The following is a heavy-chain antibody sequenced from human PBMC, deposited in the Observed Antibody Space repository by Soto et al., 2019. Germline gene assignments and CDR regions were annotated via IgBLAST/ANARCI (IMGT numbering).Heavy chain of an antibody. Sequence: GGSLRLSCAASGFTFDDYAMHWVRQAPGKGLEWVSLISGDGGSTYYADSVKGRLTISRDNSKNSLYLQMNSLRTEDTVLYYCAKDTYSGSYYDFYIWGQGTMVTVSS. J-gene: IGHJ3*02. D-gene: IGHD1-26*01. V-gene: IGHV3-43*02. CDR3: AKDTYSGSYYDFYI. CDR2: ISGDGGST. CDR1: GFTFDDYA.